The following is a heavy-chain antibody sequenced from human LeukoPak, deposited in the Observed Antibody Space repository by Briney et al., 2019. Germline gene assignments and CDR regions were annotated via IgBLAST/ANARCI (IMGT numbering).Heavy chain of an antibody. Sequence: GGSLRLSCAASGFTVSSNYMSWVRQAPGKGLEWVSVIYSGGSTYYADSVKGRFTISRDNSKNTLYLQMNSLRAEDTAVYYCARGSDFWSGYYPLHFDYWGQGTLVTVSS. CDR1: GFTVSSNY. CDR2: IYSGGST. D-gene: IGHD3-3*01. CDR3: ARGSDFWSGYYPLHFDY. J-gene: IGHJ4*02. V-gene: IGHV3-66*01.